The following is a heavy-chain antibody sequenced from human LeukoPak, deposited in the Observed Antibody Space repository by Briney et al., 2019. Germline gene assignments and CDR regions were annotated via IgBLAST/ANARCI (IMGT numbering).Heavy chain of an antibody. Sequence: GGSLRLSCAASGFTFSSYAMSWVRQAPGKGLEWVSAIRGSGGSKYYADSVKDRFTISRDNSKNTLYLQMNSLRAEDTAVYYCAKPYSSSWYGVPKGDYWGQRTLVTVSS. D-gene: IGHD6-13*01. J-gene: IGHJ4*02. CDR3: AKPYSSSWYGVPKGDY. CDR1: GFTFSSYA. V-gene: IGHV3-23*01. CDR2: IRGSGGSK.